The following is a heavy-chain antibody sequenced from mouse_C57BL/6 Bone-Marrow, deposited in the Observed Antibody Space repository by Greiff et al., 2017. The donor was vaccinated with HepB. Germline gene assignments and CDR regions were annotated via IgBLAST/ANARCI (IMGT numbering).Heavy chain of an antibody. CDR3: ARDCSSYPFAY. D-gene: IGHD1-1*01. V-gene: IGHV1-19*01. CDR1: GYTFTDYY. Sequence: EVQRVESGPVLVKPGASVKMSCKASGYTFTDYYMNWVKQSHGKSLEWIGVINPYNGGTSYNQKFKGKATLTVDKSSSTAYMELNSLTSEDSAVYYCARDCSSYPFAYWGQGTLVTVSA. J-gene: IGHJ3*01. CDR2: INPYNGGT.